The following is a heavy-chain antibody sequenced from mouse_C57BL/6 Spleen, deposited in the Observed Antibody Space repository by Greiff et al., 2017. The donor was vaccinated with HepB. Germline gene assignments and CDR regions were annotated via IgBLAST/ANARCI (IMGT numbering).Heavy chain of an antibody. CDR1: GFTFSDYY. D-gene: IGHD1-1*01. CDR3: ARGIGSSFPWFAY. J-gene: IGHJ3*01. CDR2: INYDGSST. Sequence: DVMLVESEGGLVQPGSSMKLSCTASGFTFSDYYMAWVRQVPEKGLEWVANINYDGSSTYYLDSLKSRFIISRDNAKNILYLQMSSLKSEDTATYYCARGIGSSFPWFAYWGQGTLVTVSA. V-gene: IGHV5-16*01.